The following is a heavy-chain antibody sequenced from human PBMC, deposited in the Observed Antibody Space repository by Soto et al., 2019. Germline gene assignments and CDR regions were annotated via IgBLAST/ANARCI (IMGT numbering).Heavy chain of an antibody. CDR2: ISSSSSTI. CDR3: ARDIIFGSYYYYGMDV. D-gene: IGHD3-10*01. Sequence: GGSLRLSCAASGFTFSSYSMNWVRQAPGKGLEWVSYISSSSSTIYYADSVKGRFTISRDNAKNSLYLQMNSLRAEDTAVYYCARDIIFGSYYYYGMDVWGQGTTVTVSS. V-gene: IGHV3-48*04. CDR1: GFTFSSYS. J-gene: IGHJ6*02.